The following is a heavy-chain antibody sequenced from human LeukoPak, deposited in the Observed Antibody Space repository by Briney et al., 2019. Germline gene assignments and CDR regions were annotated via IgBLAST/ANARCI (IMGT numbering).Heavy chain of an antibody. CDR2: IDSDGNIT. D-gene: IGHD3-22*01. J-gene: IGHJ4*02. CDR3: ARISYDSSGYYDY. CDR1: GFTFSTYY. V-gene: IGHV3-74*01. Sequence: GGSRGLSCAASGFTFSTYYIHWVRQAPGKGLVWVSRIDSDGNITTYADSVKGRFTISRDNAKNTLYLQMNSLRAEDTAVYYCARISYDSSGYYDYWGQGTLATFPS.